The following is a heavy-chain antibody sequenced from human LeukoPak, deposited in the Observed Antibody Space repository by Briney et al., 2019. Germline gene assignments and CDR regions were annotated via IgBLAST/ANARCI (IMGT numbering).Heavy chain of an antibody. V-gene: IGHV3-30*02. D-gene: IGHD1-26*01. Sequence: GGSLRLSCAASGFTFSRYGMHWVRQAPGKGLEWVACIRNDGSNKYYADTVKGRFTITRDTSKNTPHLQMNSLRADATAVYYCAKDCGGELNDYYYYCYLDVWGKGTTVTVSS. J-gene: IGHJ6*03. CDR1: GFTFSRYG. CDR2: IRNDGSNK. CDR3: AKDCGGELNDYYYYCYLDV.